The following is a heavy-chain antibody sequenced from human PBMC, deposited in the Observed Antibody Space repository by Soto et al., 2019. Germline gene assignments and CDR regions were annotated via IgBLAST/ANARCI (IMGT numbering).Heavy chain of an antibody. CDR2: IYYSAST. Sequence: SETLSLTCAVSGGSISSGDYYWSWLRQPPGKGLEWIGYIYYSASTYYNPSLKSRVTISVDTSKNQFSLKLSSVTAADTAVYDCAGSARDLNDVVSYYYYGMDVWGQGTTVTVSS. CDR1: GGSISSGDYY. CDR3: AGSARDLNDVVSYYYYGMDV. D-gene: IGHD3-22*01. V-gene: IGHV4-30-4*01. J-gene: IGHJ6*02.